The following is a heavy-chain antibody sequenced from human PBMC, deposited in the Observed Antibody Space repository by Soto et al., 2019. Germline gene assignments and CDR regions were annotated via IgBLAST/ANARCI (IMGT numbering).Heavy chain of an antibody. CDR3: ARDAEYSSSSLDY. V-gene: IGHV3-74*03. CDR2: INIYGSTT. Sequence: EVQLVESGGGLVQPGGSLRLSCAASGFTFSSHWMHWVRQAPGKGLMWVSRINIYGSTTAYADSVKGRFTISRDNAKNTLYLQMNSLRAEDTAVYYCARDAEYSSSSLDYWGQGTLVTVSS. D-gene: IGHD6-6*01. CDR1: GFTFSSHW. J-gene: IGHJ4*02.